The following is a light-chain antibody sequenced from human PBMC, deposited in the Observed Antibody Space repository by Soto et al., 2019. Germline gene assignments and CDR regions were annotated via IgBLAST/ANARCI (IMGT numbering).Light chain of an antibody. V-gene: IGLV2-14*01. CDR3: SSFATTSLAV. CDR1: SSDVGGHDY. Sequence: QSVLTQPASVSGSPGQSITISCTGTSSDVGGHDYVSWYQQHPGKAPKLMIYEVSTRPSGVSDRFSGSKSGSTASLTISGLQAEDEADYYCSSFATTSLAVFGTGTKVTVL. J-gene: IGLJ1*01. CDR2: EVS.